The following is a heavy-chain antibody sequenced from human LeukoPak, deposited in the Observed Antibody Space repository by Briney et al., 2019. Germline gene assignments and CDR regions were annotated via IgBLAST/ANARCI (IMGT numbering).Heavy chain of an antibody. CDR3: ARAHGAGGLGYYYMDV. D-gene: IGHD6-19*01. Sequence: PGGSLRLSCAVSGFSLTTYEMDWIRQAPGKGLEWVAYTDSNSETTHYADSVKGRFIISRDNAKKSLYLQMNSLRAEDTALYYCARAHGAGGLGYYYMDVWGKGTTVTISS. CDR2: TDSNSETT. V-gene: IGHV3-48*03. CDR1: GFSLTTYE. J-gene: IGHJ6*03.